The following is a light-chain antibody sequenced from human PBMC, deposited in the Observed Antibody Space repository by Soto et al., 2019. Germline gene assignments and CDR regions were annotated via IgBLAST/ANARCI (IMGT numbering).Light chain of an antibody. Sequence: EIVMTQSPATLSVSPGVRATLSCRASQSVSNNLAWYQQNPGQAPRLLMYDASTRATGIPARFSGTGSGMEFTLTISSLQSEDFAVYYCQQYNNWPLYSFGQGTRLEIK. CDR2: DAS. CDR3: QQYNNWPLYS. V-gene: IGKV3-15*01. J-gene: IGKJ2*03. CDR1: QSVSNN.